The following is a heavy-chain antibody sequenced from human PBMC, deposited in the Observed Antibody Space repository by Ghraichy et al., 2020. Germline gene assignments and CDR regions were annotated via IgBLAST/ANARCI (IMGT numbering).Heavy chain of an antibody. J-gene: IGHJ2*01. CDR2: ILYSGST. CDR3: VKGDSSWAWYFGP. V-gene: IGHV4-59*01. D-gene: IGHD6-13*01. CDR1: GGSITGYY. Sequence: SETLSLTCSVSGGSITGYYWNWIRQSPGKGLEWIGYILYSGSTTYNPSLKSRVTMSVDATKNQLSLEVRSVTAADTAVYYCVKGDSSWAWYFGPWGRCTLVTVSS.